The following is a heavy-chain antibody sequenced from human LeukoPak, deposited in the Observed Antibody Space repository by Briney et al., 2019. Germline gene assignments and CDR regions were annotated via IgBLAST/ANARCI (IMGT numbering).Heavy chain of an antibody. J-gene: IGHJ4*02. CDR2: IYSSGNT. V-gene: IGHV4-39*07. CDR1: GASISSSNYY. D-gene: IGHD6-25*01. CDR3: GTTEHDSGDY. Sequence: SETLSLTCAVSGASISSSNYYWGWVRQSPGKGLEWIGNIYSSGNTYYNASLKSRVTMYIDTSKNQFSLKLSSVTAADTAVYFCGTTEHDSGDYWGQGTLVTVSS.